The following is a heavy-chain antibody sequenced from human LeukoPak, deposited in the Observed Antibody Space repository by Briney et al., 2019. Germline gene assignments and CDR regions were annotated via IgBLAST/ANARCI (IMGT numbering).Heavy chain of an antibody. CDR3: ARVYDGSGSYYFDY. Sequence: GRSLRLSCAASGFIFSSYAMDWVRQAPGKGLEWVAVISYDGNNKYYADSVKGRFTISRDNSKNTLYLQMNSLRAEDMAVYYCARVYDGSGSYYFDYWGQGTLVTVSS. V-gene: IGHV3-30*04. CDR2: ISYDGNNK. CDR1: GFIFSSYA. J-gene: IGHJ4*02. D-gene: IGHD3-22*01.